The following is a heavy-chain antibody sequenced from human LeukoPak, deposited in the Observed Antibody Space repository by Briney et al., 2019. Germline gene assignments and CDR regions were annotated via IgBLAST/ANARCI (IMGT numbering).Heavy chain of an antibody. V-gene: IGHV6-1*01. Sequence: SQTLSLTCAISGDSVSSNSAARNWIRQSPSRGLEWLGRTYYGSKWYNDYAVSVKSRITINPDTSKSQFSLQLNSVTPEDTAVYYCARDNGYYDSSGNPYTFDYWGQGTLVTVSS. CDR1: GDSVSSNSAA. CDR3: ARDNGYYDSSGNPYTFDY. J-gene: IGHJ4*02. CDR2: TYYGSKWYN. D-gene: IGHD3-22*01.